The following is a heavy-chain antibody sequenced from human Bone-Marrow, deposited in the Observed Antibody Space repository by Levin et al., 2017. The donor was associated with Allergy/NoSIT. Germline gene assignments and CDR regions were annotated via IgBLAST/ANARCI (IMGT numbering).Heavy chain of an antibody. V-gene: IGHV3-9*01. CDR3: TKDRGVTIAAIGTAYYHYGMDV. D-gene: IGHD6-13*01. J-gene: IGHJ6*02. CDR2: ISWNSGTI. Sequence: PGGSLRLSCAASGFTFDDFAMHWVRQPPGKGLEWVSGISWNSGTIAYADSVKGRFTISRDNAKNSLYLQMTILTPEDTAFYYCTKDRGVTIAAIGTAYYHYGMDVWGQGTTVTVSS. CDR1: GFTFDDFA.